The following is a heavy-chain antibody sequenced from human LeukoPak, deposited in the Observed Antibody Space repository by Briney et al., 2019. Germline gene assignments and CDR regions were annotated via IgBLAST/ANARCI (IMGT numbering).Heavy chain of an antibody. CDR1: GYTFTGYY. D-gene: IGHD4-23*01. CDR3: ARHPGKVTNDWYFDL. V-gene: IGHV1-2*02. CDR2: INPNSGGT. J-gene: IGHJ2*01. Sequence: ASVEVSFKASGYTFTGYYMHWVRQAPGQGLEWMGWINPNSGGTNYAQKFQGRVTMTRDTSITTAYMELSRLSSDDTAVYYCARHPGKVTNDWYFDLWGRGTLVTVSS.